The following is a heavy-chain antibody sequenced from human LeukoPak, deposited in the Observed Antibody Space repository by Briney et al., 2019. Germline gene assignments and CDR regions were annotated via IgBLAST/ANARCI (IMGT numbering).Heavy chain of an antibody. Sequence: SETLSLTCTVSGGSISSYYWSWIRQPPGKGLEWIGYIYYSGSTNYNPSLKSRVTISVDTSKNQFSLKLSSVTAADTAVYYCARDEYIWFDPWGQGTLVTVSS. CDR3: ARDEYIWFDP. J-gene: IGHJ5*02. CDR1: GGSISSYY. CDR2: IYYSGST. V-gene: IGHV4-59*01.